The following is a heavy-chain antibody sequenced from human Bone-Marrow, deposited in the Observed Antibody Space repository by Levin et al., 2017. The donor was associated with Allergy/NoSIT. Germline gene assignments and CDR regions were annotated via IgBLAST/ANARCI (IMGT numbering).Heavy chain of an antibody. D-gene: IGHD4-17*01. CDR3: ARANADYGDYGKGPTYYFDY. J-gene: IGHJ4*02. V-gene: IGHV1-69*06. CDR2: ITPIFETA. CDR1: GGSFTDYS. Sequence: KISCKVSGGSFTDYSISWVRQAPGLGLEWMGGITPIFETAYFAENLQGRVTITADRSATTVYMELSSLRPEDTAIYYCARANADYGDYGKGPTYYFDYWGQGTLVTVSS.